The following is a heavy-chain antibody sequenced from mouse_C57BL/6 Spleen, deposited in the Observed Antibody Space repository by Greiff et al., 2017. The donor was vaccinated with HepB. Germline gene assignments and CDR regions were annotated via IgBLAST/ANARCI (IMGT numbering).Heavy chain of an antibody. J-gene: IGHJ3*01. Sequence: EVHLVESGTVLARPGASVKMSCKTSGYTFTSYWMHWVKQRPGQGLEWIGAIYPGNSDTSYNQKFKGKAKLTADTSASTAYMELRSLTDEDFAVYDCSSSYSAYWGQGTLVTVSA. D-gene: IGHD1-1*01. V-gene: IGHV1-5*01. CDR3: SSSYSAY. CDR1: GYTFTSYW. CDR2: IYPGNSDT.